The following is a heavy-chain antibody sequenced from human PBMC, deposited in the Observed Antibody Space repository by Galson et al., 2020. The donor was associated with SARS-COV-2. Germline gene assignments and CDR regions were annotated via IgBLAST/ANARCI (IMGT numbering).Heavy chain of an antibody. V-gene: IGHV3-53*01. D-gene: IGHD4-4*01. CDR1: GFTVGSNY. Sequence: GESLKISCGAYGFTVGSNYLSWVRQSPERGLEWVSVIYSGGGTDYADSVKGRFTISRDNSKNTVYLQMNSLRVEDTALYHCARGLQYAFDVWGQGTMVTVSS. CDR2: IYSGGGT. CDR3: ARGLQYAFDV. J-gene: IGHJ3*01.